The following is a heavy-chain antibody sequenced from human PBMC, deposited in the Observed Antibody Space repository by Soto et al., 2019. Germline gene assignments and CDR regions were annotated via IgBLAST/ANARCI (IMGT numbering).Heavy chain of an antibody. V-gene: IGHV3-15*01. J-gene: IGHJ4*02. CDR1: GFTFSNAW. D-gene: IGHD2-8*01. Sequence: GGSLRLSCAASGFTFSNAWMSWVRQAPGKGLEWVGRIKSKTDGGTTDYAAPVKGRFTISRDDSKNMLYLQMNSLKTEDTAVYYCTTPYCTNGVCPYDYWGQGTLVTVSS. CDR3: TTPYCTNGVCPYDY. CDR2: IKSKTDGGTT.